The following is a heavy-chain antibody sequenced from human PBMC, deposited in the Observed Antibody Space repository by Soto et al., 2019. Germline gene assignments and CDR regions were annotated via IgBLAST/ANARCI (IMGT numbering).Heavy chain of an antibody. CDR2: ISYDGSNK. D-gene: IGHD2-2*01. CDR3: AKESVVVDPDTPPDGMDV. V-gene: IGHV3-30*18. CDR1: GFPFSSYG. J-gene: IGHJ6*02. Sequence: GGSLRLSCAASGFPFSSYGMHGVRQAPGKGLEWVAVISYDGSNKYYADSVKGRFTISRDNSKNTLYLQMNSLRAEDTAVYYCAKESVVVDPDTPPDGMDVWGQGTTVTVAS.